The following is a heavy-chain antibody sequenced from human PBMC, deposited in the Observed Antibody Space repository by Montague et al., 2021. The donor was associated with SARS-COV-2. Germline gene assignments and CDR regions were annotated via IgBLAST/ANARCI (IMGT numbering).Heavy chain of an antibody. CDR1: GGSVSTYY. CDR2: LYFSGSAT. CDR3: ARDQGLRGWFDP. V-gene: IGHV4-59*02. J-gene: IGHJ5*02. Sequence: SETLSLTCTVSGGSVSTYYWSWLRQPPGKGLEWIGFLYFSGSATTYNPSLKSRVTISIDTSKNQFSPNLSSVTAADTALYFCARDQGLRGWFDPWGQGTLVAVSS. D-gene: IGHD3-16*01.